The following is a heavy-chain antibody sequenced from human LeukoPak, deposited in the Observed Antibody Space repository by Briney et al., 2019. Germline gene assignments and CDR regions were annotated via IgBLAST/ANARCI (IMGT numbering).Heavy chain of an antibody. V-gene: IGHV4-34*01. J-gene: IGHJ4*02. Sequence: SETLSLTCAVYGGSFSGYYWSWIRQPPGKGLEWIGEINHSGSTNYNPSLKSRVTISVDTSKKQFSLKLSSVTAADTAVYYCARSPYCTGGSCYLLHWGQGTLVTVSS. CDR2: INHSGST. D-gene: IGHD2-15*01. CDR3: ARSPYCTGGSCYLLH. CDR1: GGSFSGYY.